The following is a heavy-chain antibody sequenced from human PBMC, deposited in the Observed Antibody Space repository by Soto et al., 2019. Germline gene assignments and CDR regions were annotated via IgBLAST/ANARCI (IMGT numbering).Heavy chain of an antibody. CDR1: GFTFSSYG. D-gene: IGHD3-10*01. CDR3: AKERGSYYKAGGGYFDY. J-gene: IGHJ4*02. V-gene: IGHV3-30*18. CDR2: ISYDGSNK. Sequence: GGSLRLSCAASGFTFSSYGMHWVRQAPGKGLEWVAVISYDGSNKYYADSVKGRFTISRDNSKNTLYLQMNSLRAEDTAVYYCAKERGSYYKAGGGYFDYWGQGTLVTVSS.